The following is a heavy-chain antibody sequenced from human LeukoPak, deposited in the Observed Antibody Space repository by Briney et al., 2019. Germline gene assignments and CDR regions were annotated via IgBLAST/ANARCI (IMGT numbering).Heavy chain of an antibody. Sequence: ASVKVSCKASGYTFTSYYVHWVRQAPGQGLEWMGWMNPNSGNTGYAQKFQGRVTMTRNTSISTAYMELSSLRSEDTAVYYCARGAEGPWGQGTLVTVSS. CDR3: ARGAEGP. J-gene: IGHJ5*02. CDR1: GYTFTSYY. V-gene: IGHV1-8*02. CDR2: MNPNSGNT.